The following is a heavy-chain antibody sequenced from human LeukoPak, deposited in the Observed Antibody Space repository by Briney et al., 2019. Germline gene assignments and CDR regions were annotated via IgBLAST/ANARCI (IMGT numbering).Heavy chain of an antibody. CDR3: TGVSRSSWYDY. CDR2: IKSKTDGGTP. CDR1: GFTFSNAW. J-gene: IGHJ4*02. Sequence: TSGGSLRLSCAASGFTFSNAWMSWVRQAPGKGLEWVGRIKSKTDGGTPDYAAPVKGRFTISRDDSKNTLYLQMDSLKTEDTAVYYCTGVSRSSWYDYWGRGTLVTVSP. D-gene: IGHD6-13*01. V-gene: IGHV3-15*01.